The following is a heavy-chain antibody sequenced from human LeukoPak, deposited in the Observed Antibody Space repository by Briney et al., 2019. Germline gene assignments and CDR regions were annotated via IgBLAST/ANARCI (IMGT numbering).Heavy chain of an antibody. V-gene: IGHV3-48*03. Sequence: GGSLRLSCAASGFTFSNEMNWVRQAPGKGVGWVSYISSSGSTIYYADSVKGRFTISRDNAKNSLYLQMNSLRAEDTAFYYCAREGVVVGRDFDYWGQGTLVTVSS. CDR2: ISSSGSTI. CDR3: AREGVVVGRDFDY. D-gene: IGHD2-15*01. CDR1: GFTFSNE. J-gene: IGHJ4*02.